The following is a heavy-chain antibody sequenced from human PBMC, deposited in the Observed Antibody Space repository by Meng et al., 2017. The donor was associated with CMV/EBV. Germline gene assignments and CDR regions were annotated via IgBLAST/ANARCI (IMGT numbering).Heavy chain of an antibody. V-gene: IGHV3-53*01. Sequence: SCAASGFTVSSNYMSWVRKAPGKGLEWVSVIYSGGSTYYADSVKGRFTISRDNSKNTLYLQMNSLRAEDTAVYYCARDSTIFGVVTQNWGQGTLVTVSS. CDR2: IYSGGST. CDR1: GFTVSSNY. D-gene: IGHD3-3*01. CDR3: ARDSTIFGVVTQN. J-gene: IGHJ4*02.